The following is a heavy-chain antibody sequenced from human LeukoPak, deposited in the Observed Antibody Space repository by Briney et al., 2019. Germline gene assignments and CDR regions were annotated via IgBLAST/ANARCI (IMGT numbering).Heavy chain of an antibody. D-gene: IGHD4-23*01. CDR3: ARPGTASGNDAFDI. CDR2: IYYSGST. Sequence: PSQTLSLTCTVSGGSISSGSYYWSWIRQPPGKGLEWIGYIYYSGSTYYNPSLKSRVTISVDTSKNQFSLKLSSVTAADTAVYYCARPGTASGNDAFDIWGQGTMVTVSS. CDR1: GGSISSGSYY. V-gene: IGHV4-30-4*08. J-gene: IGHJ3*02.